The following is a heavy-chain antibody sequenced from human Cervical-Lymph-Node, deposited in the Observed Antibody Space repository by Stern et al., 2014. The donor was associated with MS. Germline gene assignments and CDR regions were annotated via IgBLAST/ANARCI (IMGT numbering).Heavy chain of an antibody. CDR1: GGSISSSSYY. Sequence: QVQLQESGPGLVKPSETLSLTCTVSGGSISSSSYYWGWIRQPPGKGLEWIGSIYYSGRTYYNPYLKRLVTIYVDTYKNQFSLKLSSVTAADTAVYYCARVLSGYSSGWYWDFAFDYWGQGTLVTVSS. D-gene: IGHD6-19*01. V-gene: IGHV4-39*01. J-gene: IGHJ4*02. CDR3: ARVLSGYSSGWYWDFAFDY. CDR2: IYYSGRT.